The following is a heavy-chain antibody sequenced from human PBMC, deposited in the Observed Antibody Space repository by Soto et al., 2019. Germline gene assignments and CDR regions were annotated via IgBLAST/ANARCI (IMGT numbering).Heavy chain of an antibody. CDR3: ARTHYYDSSGYFDY. CDR1: GFTFSSYA. V-gene: IGHV3-64*01. J-gene: IGHJ4*02. D-gene: IGHD3-22*01. CDR2: ISSNGGST. Sequence: GGSLRLPCAASGFTFSSYAMHWVRQAPGKGLEYVSAISSNGGSTYYANSVKGRFTISRDNSKNTLYLQMGSLRAEDMAVYYCARTHYYDSSGYFDYWGQGT.